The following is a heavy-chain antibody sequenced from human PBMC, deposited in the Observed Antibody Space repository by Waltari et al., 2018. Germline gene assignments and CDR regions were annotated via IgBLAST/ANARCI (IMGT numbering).Heavy chain of an antibody. Sequence: QVQLVQSGAEVKKPGASVKVSCKASGYTFTGYYMHWVRQAPGQGLEWMGWINPNRGGTNYAQKFQGRVTMTRDTSISTAYMELSRLRSDDTAVYYCARPMVRGYGAFDIWGQGTMVTVSS. D-gene: IGHD3-10*01. CDR2: INPNRGGT. CDR3: ARPMVRGYGAFDI. CDR1: GYTFTGYY. J-gene: IGHJ3*02. V-gene: IGHV1-2*02.